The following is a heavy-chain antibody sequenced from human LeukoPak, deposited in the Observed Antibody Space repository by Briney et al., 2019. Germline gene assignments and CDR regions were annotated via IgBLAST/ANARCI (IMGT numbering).Heavy chain of an antibody. CDR3: EKYHLSLGELSLFDY. CDR1: RFTFISYA. J-gene: IGHJ4*02. D-gene: IGHD3-16*02. CDR2: IIVIGVST. Sequence: PGGSLRLSCAASRFTFISYAMSWVRHAPGKGLEWVSAIIVIGVSTYYTDSVKGRFTISRDTSKNTLYLQMNSLRAEDKGVYYREKYHLSLGELSLFDYWGQGTLVTVSS. V-gene: IGHV3-23*01.